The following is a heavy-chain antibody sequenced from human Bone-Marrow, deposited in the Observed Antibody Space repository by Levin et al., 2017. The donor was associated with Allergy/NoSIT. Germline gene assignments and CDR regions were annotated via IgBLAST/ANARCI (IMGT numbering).Heavy chain of an antibody. CDR3: ARDRLVWSGELLDYNYYGLDV. CDR2: IWKDGTTK. Sequence: HAGGSLRLSCVASGFTFSRDGMHWVRQAPGKGLEWVAVIWKDGTTKYNADSVKGRFTISRDNSKNTLYLQMNSLRAEDTAVYYCARDRLVWSGELLDYNYYGLDVWGQGTTVTVSS. V-gene: IGHV3-33*01. D-gene: IGHD3-10*01. J-gene: IGHJ6*02. CDR1: GFTFSRDG.